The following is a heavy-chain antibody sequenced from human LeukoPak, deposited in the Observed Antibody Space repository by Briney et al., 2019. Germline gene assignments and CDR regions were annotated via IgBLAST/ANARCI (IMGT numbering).Heavy chain of an antibody. CDR1: GYTFSSYG. CDR2: IIPIFGTA. CDR3: ARAGANIVATIAWFDP. V-gene: IGHV1-69*05. J-gene: IGHJ5*02. D-gene: IGHD5-12*01. Sequence: SVKVSCKASGYTFSSYGMSWVRQAPGQGLEWMGGIIPIFGTANSAQKFQGRVTITTDASTSTAYMELRSLRSEDTAVYYCARAGANIVATIAWFDPWGQGTLVTVSS.